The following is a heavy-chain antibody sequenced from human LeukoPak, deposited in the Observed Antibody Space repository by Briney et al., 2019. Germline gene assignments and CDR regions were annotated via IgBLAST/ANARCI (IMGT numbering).Heavy chain of an antibody. CDR1: GGSFSGYY. Sequence: SETLSLTCAVYGGSFSGYYWSWIRQPPGKGLKWIGEINHSGRTNYNPSLKSRVTISVDTSKNQFSLKLSSVTAADTAVYYCARGRNDFDWLLLGGSAIDYWGQGTPVTVSS. D-gene: IGHD3-9*01. J-gene: IGHJ4*02. CDR3: ARGRNDFDWLLLGGSAIDY. CDR2: INHSGRT. V-gene: IGHV4-34*01.